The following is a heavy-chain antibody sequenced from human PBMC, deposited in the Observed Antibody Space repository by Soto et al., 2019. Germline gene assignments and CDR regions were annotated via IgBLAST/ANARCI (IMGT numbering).Heavy chain of an antibody. Sequence: GGSLRLSCAASGCTFSSYWMSCVRQAPGKGLEWVANIKQDGSEKYYVDSVKGRFTISRDNAKNSLYLQMNSLRAEDTAVYYCATIPTTVTTDHYWGQGTLVTVPS. V-gene: IGHV3-7*01. J-gene: IGHJ4*02. CDR3: ATIPTTVTTDHY. CDR2: IKQDGSEK. CDR1: GCTFSSYW. D-gene: IGHD4-17*01.